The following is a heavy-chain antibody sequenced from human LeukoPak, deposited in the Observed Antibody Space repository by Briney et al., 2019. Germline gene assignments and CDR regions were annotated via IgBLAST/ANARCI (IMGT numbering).Heavy chain of an antibody. D-gene: IGHD3-22*01. J-gene: IGHJ4*02. V-gene: IGHV4-39*01. CDR1: GGSISSSSYY. Sequence: PSETLSLTCTVSGGSISSSSYYWGWIRQPPGKGLELIGSIYYSGSTYYNPSLKSRVTISVDTSKNQFSLKLSSVTAADTAVYYCARHPDTMIVGEADYWGQGTLVTVSS. CDR3: ARHPDTMIVGEADY. CDR2: IYYSGST.